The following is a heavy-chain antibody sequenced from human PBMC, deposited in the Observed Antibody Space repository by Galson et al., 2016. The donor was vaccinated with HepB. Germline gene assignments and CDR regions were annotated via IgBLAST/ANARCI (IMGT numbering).Heavy chain of an antibody. Sequence: SVKVSCKVSGYSLNEKSMHWVRQAPGKGLEWIGGLDPEDGETAYAQKFQGRVTMTEDTSTDTAYMELSSLTSEDTAVYYCATDISRFSKGHYYYGLDVWGQGTTVTVSS. CDR3: ATDISRFSKGHYYYGLDV. D-gene: IGHD3-3*01. V-gene: IGHV1-24*01. J-gene: IGHJ6*02. CDR1: GYSLNEKS. CDR2: LDPEDGET.